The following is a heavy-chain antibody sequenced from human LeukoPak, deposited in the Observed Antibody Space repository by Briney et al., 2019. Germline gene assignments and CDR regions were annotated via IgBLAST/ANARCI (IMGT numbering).Heavy chain of an antibody. D-gene: IGHD2-2*02. CDR2: INPSGGST. J-gene: IGHJ6*02. CDR3: ARDRDIVVVPAAIRGDYYYGMDV. CDR1: GYTFTSYY. V-gene: IGHV1-46*01. Sequence: GASVKVSCKASGYTFTSYYMHWVRQAPGQGPEWMGIINPSGGSTSYAQKFQGRVTMTRDTSTSTVYMELSSLRSEDTAAYYCARDRDIVVVPAAIRGDYYYGMDVWRQGTTVAVSS.